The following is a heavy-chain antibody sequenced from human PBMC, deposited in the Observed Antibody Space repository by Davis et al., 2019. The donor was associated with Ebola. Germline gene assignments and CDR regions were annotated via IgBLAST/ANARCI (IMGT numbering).Heavy chain of an antibody. Sequence: SVKVSCKASGGTFSSYAISWVRQAPGQGLEWMGGIIPIFGTANYAQKFQGRVTITADESTSTAYMELISLRSEDTAVYYCARDGWLREKGSFDPWGQGTLVTVSS. CDR2: IIPIFGTA. D-gene: IGHD5-12*01. V-gene: IGHV1-69*13. CDR1: GGTFSSYA. J-gene: IGHJ5*02. CDR3: ARDGWLREKGSFDP.